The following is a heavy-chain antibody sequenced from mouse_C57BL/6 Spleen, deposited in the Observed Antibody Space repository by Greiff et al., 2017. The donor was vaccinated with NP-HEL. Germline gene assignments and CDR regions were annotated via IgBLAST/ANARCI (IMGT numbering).Heavy chain of an antibody. V-gene: IGHV1-82*01. J-gene: IGHJ4*01. CDR2: IYPGDGDT. Sequence: VQLQQSGPELVKPGASVKISCKASGYAFSSSWMNWVKQRPGKGLEWIGRIYPGDGDTNYNGKFKGKATLTADKSSSTAYMQLSSLTSEDSAVYFCARSLYYYGSSSYYYAMDYWGQGTSVTVSS. CDR1: GYAFSSSW. D-gene: IGHD1-1*01. CDR3: ARSLYYYGSSSYYYAMDY.